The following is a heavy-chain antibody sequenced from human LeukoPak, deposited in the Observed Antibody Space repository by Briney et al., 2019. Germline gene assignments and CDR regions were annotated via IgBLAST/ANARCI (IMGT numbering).Heavy chain of an antibody. Sequence: SETLSLTCTVYGGSIRSYYWSWIRQPPGEGLEWIGYTHYSGSTSYNPSLKSRVIISVDTSKNQFSLQLSFVTAADTAVYYCVKISAAGNFFDQWGQGTLVTVSS. D-gene: IGHD6-13*01. CDR1: GGSIRSYY. J-gene: IGHJ4*02. V-gene: IGHV4-59*01. CDR3: VKISAAGNFFDQ. CDR2: THYSGST.